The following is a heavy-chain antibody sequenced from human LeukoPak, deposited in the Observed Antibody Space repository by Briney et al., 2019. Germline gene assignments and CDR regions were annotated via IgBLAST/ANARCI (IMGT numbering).Heavy chain of an antibody. CDR3: ARVVAATGGIDY. D-gene: IGHD2-15*01. CDR2: IYYSGST. V-gene: IGHV4-59*08. Sequence: PSETLSLTCTVSGGSTSSYYWSWIRQPPGKGLEWIGYIYYSGSTNYNPSLKSRVTISVDTSKNQFSLKLSSVTAADTAVYYCARVVAATGGIDYWGQGTLITVSS. CDR1: GGSTSSYY. J-gene: IGHJ4*02.